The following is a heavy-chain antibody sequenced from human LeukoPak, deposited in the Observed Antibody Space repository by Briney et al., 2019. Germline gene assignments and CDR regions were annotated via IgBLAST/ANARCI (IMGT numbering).Heavy chain of an antibody. CDR2: ISSSGSTI. CDR3: ARQVGYSYGYGESSD. V-gene: IGHV3-48*03. Sequence: GGSLRLSCAASGFTFSSYEMNWVRQAPGKGLEWVSYISSSGSTIYYADSVKGRFTISRDNAKNSLYLQMSSLRAEDTAVYYCARQVGYSYGYGESSDWGQGTLVTVSS. J-gene: IGHJ4*02. D-gene: IGHD5-18*01. CDR1: GFTFSSYE.